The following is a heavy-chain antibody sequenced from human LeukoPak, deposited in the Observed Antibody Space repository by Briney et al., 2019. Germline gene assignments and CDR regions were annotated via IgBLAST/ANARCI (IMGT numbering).Heavy chain of an antibody. CDR1: GASIISSRYD. Sequence: SQTLSLTRTVSGASIISSRYDSAWIRQPPGKGLEWIVGVYYSGSTYFNPSLKSRVTISVDTSKNQFSLKLSSVAAADTAVYYCARANWNDGSFDIWGQGTMVTVSS. CDR3: ARANWNDGSFDI. CDR2: VYYSGST. V-gene: IGHV4-39*01. J-gene: IGHJ3*02. D-gene: IGHD1-1*01.